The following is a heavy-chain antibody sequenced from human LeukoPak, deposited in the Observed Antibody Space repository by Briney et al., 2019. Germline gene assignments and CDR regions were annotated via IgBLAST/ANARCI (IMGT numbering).Heavy chain of an antibody. CDR3: VGTKLWLSFDS. J-gene: IGHJ4*02. CDR2: IYYTGTT. CDR1: GDSISTYY. Sequence: ASETLSLTCTVSGDSISTYYWSWIRQPPGRGPEWIGYIYYTGTTNYNPSLKSRVTMSVDTSKSQFSLRLSSVTSADTAVYYCVGTKLWLSFDSWGQGTLITVSS. V-gene: IGHV4-59*01. D-gene: IGHD5-18*01.